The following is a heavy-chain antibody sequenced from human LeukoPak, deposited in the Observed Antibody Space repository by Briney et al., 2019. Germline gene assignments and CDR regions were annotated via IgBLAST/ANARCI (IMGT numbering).Heavy chain of an antibody. CDR2: ISSSSSYI. CDR3: ARTIFGVVPSPYNWFDP. Sequence: TGGSLRLSCAASGFTFSSYSMNWVRQAPGKGLEWVSSISSSSSYIYYADSVKGRFTISRDNAKNSLYLQMNSLRAEDTAVYYCARTIFGVVPSPYNWFDPWGQGTLVTVSS. J-gene: IGHJ5*02. V-gene: IGHV3-21*01. CDR1: GFTFSSYS. D-gene: IGHD3-3*01.